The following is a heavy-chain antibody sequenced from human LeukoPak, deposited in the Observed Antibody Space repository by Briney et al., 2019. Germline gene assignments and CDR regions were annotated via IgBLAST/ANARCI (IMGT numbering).Heavy chain of an antibody. J-gene: IGHJ4*02. V-gene: IGHV3-21*01. CDR2: IRSSSRYI. Sequence: PGGSLRLSCAASGFTFSSYSMNWVRQAPGKRLEWVSSIRSSSRYIYYADSVKGRFTISRENAKNSLYLQMNSLRAEDTAVYYCARTPTAYFDYWGQGTLVTVSS. D-gene: IGHD2-21*02. CDR1: GFTFSSYS. CDR3: ARTPTAYFDY.